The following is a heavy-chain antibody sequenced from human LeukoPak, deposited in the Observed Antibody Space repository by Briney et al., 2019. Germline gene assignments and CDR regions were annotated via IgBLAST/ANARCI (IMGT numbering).Heavy chain of an antibody. CDR1: GFTFSSYA. Sequence: GGSLRLSCAASGFTFSSYAMSWVRQAPGKGLEWVSAISGSGGSTYYADSVKGRFTISRDNSKNTLYLQMNSLRAEDTAVYYCAKSGAYYYDSSGYYHVPDYWGQGTLSPSPQ. J-gene: IGHJ4*02. V-gene: IGHV3-23*01. CDR3: AKSGAYYYDSSGYYHVPDY. D-gene: IGHD3-22*01. CDR2: ISGSGGST.